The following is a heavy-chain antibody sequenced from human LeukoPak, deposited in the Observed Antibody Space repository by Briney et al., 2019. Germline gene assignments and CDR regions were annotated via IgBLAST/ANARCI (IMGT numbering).Heavy chain of an antibody. CDR3: AREPQFMGGYYYYMDV. CDR2: IYYSGST. D-gene: IGHD2-15*01. J-gene: IGHJ6*03. V-gene: IGHV4-31*03. CDR1: GGSISSGGYY. Sequence: PSQTLSLTCTVSGGSISSGGYYWSWLRQHPGKGLEWIGYIYYSGSTYYNPSLKSRVTISVDTSKNQFSLKLSSVTAADTAVYYCAREPQFMGGYYYYMDVWGKGTTVTVSS.